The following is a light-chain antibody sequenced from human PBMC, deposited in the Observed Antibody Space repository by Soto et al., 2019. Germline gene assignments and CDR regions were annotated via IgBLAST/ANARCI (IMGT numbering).Light chain of an antibody. V-gene: IGKV3-15*01. J-gene: IGKJ2*01. CDR1: QTVASN. CDR3: QQYHNWPPQYT. Sequence: EIVMTQSPASLSVSPGEGATLSCRASQTVASNLAWYQQKPGQAPRLLIHGASTRATGVPARFSGSGSGTDFTLTISSLQSEDFAVYYCQQYHNWPPQYTFGQGTKLQIK. CDR2: GAS.